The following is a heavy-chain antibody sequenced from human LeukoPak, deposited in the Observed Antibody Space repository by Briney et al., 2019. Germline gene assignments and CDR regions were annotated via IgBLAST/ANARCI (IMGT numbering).Heavy chain of an antibody. D-gene: IGHD3-16*02. CDR3: ARSALGGVIVIVDY. V-gene: IGHV3-30*03. Sequence: GGSLRLSCAASGFTFRSHGKQWVRQARGKGVEWVAVISYDGSNEYYADPVKGRFTISRDNSKNTLYLQMNSLRAEDTAVYYCARSALGGVIVIVDYWGGRPLDSVSS. CDR2: ISYDGSNE. CDR1: GFTFRSHG. J-gene: IGHJ4*02.